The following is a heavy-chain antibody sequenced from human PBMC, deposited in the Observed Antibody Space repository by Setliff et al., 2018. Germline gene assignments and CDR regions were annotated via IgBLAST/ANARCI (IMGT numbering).Heavy chain of an antibody. CDR2: ISYDGTIT. Sequence: GGSLRLSCAASGFLYSNNAFHWVRQTPGKGLEWVAVISYDGTITHYADSVRGRFTISRDGSKSTLYLDMSSLRSEDTAVYYCARGNYDILTGYSPLDCWGQGTLVTVSS. D-gene: IGHD3-9*01. CDR3: ARGNYDILTGYSPLDC. CDR1: GFLYSNNA. V-gene: IGHV3-30*04. J-gene: IGHJ4*02.